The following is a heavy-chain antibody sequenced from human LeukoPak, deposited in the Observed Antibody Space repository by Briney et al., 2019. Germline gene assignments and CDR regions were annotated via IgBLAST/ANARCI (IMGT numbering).Heavy chain of an antibody. Sequence: GRSLRLSCAASGFTFSSYAMHWVRQAPGKGLEWVAVISYDGSNKYYADSVKGRFTISRDNSKNTLYLQMNSLRAEDTAVYYCARDRGYYNSYVDYWGQGTLVTVSS. CDR1: GFTFSSYA. D-gene: IGHD3-9*01. CDR3: ARDRGYYNSYVDY. V-gene: IGHV3-30-3*01. CDR2: ISYDGSNK. J-gene: IGHJ4*02.